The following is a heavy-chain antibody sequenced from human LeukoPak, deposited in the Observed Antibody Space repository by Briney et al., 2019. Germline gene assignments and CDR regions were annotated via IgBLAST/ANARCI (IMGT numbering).Heavy chain of an antibody. CDR2: IRAYNGNT. D-gene: IGHD2-2*01. CDR3: ARVVVPAAMGYYYYMDV. CDR1: GYTFTSYG. Sequence: ASVKVSCKASGYTFTSYGISRVRQAPGQGLEWMGWIRAYNGNTDYAQKLQDRVTVTTDTSTSTAYMELRSLRSDDTAVYYCARVVVPAAMGYYYYMDVWGKGTTVTVSS. J-gene: IGHJ6*03. V-gene: IGHV1-18*01.